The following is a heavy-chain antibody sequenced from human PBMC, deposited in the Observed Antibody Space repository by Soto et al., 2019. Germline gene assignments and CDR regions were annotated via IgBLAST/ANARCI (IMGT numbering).Heavy chain of an antibody. V-gene: IGHV3-48*01. CDR2: ISSSSSTI. D-gene: IGHD6-13*01. CDR3: ARHPERIAQIGWFDP. Sequence: GRSVGIACAASGFTCSSYSVNWVRQAPGKGLEWVSYISSSSSTIYYADSVKGRFTISRDNAKNSLYLQMNSLRAEDTAVYYCARHPERIAQIGWFDPWGQGTLVTVSS. J-gene: IGHJ5*02. CDR1: GFTCSSYS.